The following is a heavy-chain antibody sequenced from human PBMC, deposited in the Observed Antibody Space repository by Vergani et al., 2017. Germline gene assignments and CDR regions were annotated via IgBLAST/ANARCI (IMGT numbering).Heavy chain of an antibody. D-gene: IGHD6-13*01. J-gene: IGHJ2*01. V-gene: IGHV1-46*01. CDR1: GYTFTSYY. CDR2: INPSGGST. CDR3: ARDGSSSWYYEQRNGYWYFDL. Sequence: QVQLVQSGAEVKKPGASVKVSCKASGYTFTSYYMHWVRQAPGQGLEWMGIINPSGGSTSYAQKFQGRVTMTRDTSTSTVYMELSSLRSEDTAVYYCARDGSSSWYYEQRNGYWYFDLWGRGTLVTVSS.